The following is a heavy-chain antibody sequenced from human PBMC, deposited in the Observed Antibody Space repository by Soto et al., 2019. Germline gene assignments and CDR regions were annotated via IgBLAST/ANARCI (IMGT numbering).Heavy chain of an antibody. V-gene: IGHV3-11*01. CDR2: ISSSGSTI. Sequence: ESGGGLVKPGGSLRLSCAASGFTFSDYYMSWIRQAPGKGLEWVSYISSSGSTIYYADSVKGRFTISRDNAKNSLYLQMNSLRAEDTAVYYCARGEGMGGLHIVATIGVGYYYYMDVWGKGTTVTVSS. D-gene: IGHD5-12*01. J-gene: IGHJ6*03. CDR3: ARGEGMGGLHIVATIGVGYYYYMDV. CDR1: GFTFSDYY.